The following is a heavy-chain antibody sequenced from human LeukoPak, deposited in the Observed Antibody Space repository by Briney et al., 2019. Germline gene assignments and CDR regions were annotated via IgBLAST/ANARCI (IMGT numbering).Heavy chain of an antibody. CDR1: GFTFGDYA. CDR2: IRSKAYGWTT. V-gene: IGHV3-49*04. CDR3: TRDPRGSYGPDAFDI. J-gene: IGHJ3*02. D-gene: IGHD1-26*01. Sequence: GGSLRLSCTASGFTFGDYAMSWVRQAPGKGLEWVGFIRSKAYGWTTEYAASVKGRFTISRDDSKSIAYLQMNSLKTEDTAVYYCTRDPRGSYGPDAFDIWGQGTMVTVSS.